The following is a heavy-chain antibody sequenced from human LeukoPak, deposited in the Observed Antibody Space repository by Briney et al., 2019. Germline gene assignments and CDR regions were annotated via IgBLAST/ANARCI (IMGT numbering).Heavy chain of an antibody. J-gene: IGHJ4*02. CDR1: GFTFSSYS. V-gene: IGHV3-23*01. D-gene: IGHD4-23*01. CDR3: ARRSGGNSGPFDY. CDR2: ISDSGGNT. Sequence: GGSLRLSGAASGFTFSSYSMNWVRKAPGKGLDWASAISDSGGNTYSADSVKGRFTISRDNFKNTVYLQMNNLGAGDTALYYCARRSGGNSGPFDYWGQGTLVAVSS.